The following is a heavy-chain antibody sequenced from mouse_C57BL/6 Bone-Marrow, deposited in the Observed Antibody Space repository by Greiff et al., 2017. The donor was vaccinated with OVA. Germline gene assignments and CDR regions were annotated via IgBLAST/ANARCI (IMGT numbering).Heavy chain of an antibody. CDR2: IYPSDSET. J-gene: IGHJ2*01. V-gene: IGHV1-61*01. CDR3: ARSNSGYGY. CDR1: GYTFTSYW. D-gene: IGHD3-2*02. Sequence: QVQLKQPGAELVRPGSSVKLSCKASGYTFTSYWMDWVKQWPGQGLEWIGNIYPSDSETHYNQKFKDKATLTVDKSSSTAYMQLSSLTSEDSAVYYCARSNSGYGYWGQGTTLTVSS.